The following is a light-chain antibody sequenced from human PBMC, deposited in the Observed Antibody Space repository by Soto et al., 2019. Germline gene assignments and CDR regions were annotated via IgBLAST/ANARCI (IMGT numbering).Light chain of an antibody. CDR1: QGISSY. Sequence: IQLTQSPSSLSASVGDRVTITCRASQGISSYLAWYQQKPGKAPKLLIYAASTLQSGVPSRFSGSGCGTEFALTISSLQLEDFATYYYQQLNSYPREFTFGPGTKVDIK. CDR2: AAS. CDR3: QQLNSYPREFT. V-gene: IGKV1-9*01. J-gene: IGKJ3*01.